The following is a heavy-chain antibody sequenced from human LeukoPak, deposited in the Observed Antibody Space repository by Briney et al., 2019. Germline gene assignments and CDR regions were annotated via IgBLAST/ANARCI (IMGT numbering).Heavy chain of an antibody. D-gene: IGHD6-19*01. CDR3: ARTRSGWDWGVWFQH. CDR1: GGSISSGGYY. Sequence: SETLSLTCTVSGGSISSGGYYWGWIRQPPGKGLEWIGSIYHSGSTYYNPSLKSRVTISVDTSKNQFSLKLSSVTAADTAVYYCARTRSGWDWGVWFQHWGQGTLVTVSS. CDR2: IYHSGST. V-gene: IGHV4-39*07. J-gene: IGHJ1*01.